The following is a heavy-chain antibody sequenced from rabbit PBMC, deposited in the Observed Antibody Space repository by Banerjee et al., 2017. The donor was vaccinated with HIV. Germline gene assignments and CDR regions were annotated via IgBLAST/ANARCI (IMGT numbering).Heavy chain of an antibody. V-gene: IGHV1S45*01. Sequence: SLTLTCTASGFSFSNKYVMCWVRQAPGKGLEWIGCIYTGGSDNTYYASWVNGRFTISETSSTTVTLQMTSLTAADTATYLCARDLAGVIGWNFNLWGPGTLVTVS. CDR1: GFSFSNKYV. J-gene: IGHJ4*01. CDR3: ARDLAGVIGWNFNL. D-gene: IGHD4-1*01. CDR2: IYTGGSDNT.